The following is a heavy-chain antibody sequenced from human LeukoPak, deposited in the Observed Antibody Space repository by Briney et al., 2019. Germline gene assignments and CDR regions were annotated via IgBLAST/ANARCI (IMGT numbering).Heavy chain of an antibody. CDR2: IKSDGSST. D-gene: IGHD6-13*01. Sequence: GGSLRLSCAASGFSFSSYWMHWVRQAPGKGLVWASRIKSDGSSTNYADSVKGRFTISRDNAKNTPYLQMNSLRAEDTAVYYCARDGRIAAPGTDLDYWGQGTLVTVSS. V-gene: IGHV3-74*01. CDR3: ARDGRIAAPGTDLDY. CDR1: GFSFSSYW. J-gene: IGHJ4*02.